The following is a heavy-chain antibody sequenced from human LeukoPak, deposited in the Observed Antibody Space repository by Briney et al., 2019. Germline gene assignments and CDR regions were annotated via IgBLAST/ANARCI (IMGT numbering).Heavy chain of an antibody. V-gene: IGHV1-2*02. CDR2: INPNSGGT. J-gene: IGHJ4*02. Sequence: GASVKVSCKASGYTFTGYYMHWVRQAPGRGLEWMGWINPNSGGTNYAQKFQGRVTMTRDTSINTAYMELSRLRSDDTAVYYCARGGGYSNSSSFDYWGQGTLVTVSS. CDR3: ARGGGYSNSSSFDY. CDR1: GYTFTGYY. D-gene: IGHD6-13*01.